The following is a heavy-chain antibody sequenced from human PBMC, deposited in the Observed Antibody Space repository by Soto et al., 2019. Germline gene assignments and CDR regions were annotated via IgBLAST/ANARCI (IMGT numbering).Heavy chain of an antibody. CDR2: INPGNGDT. CDR1: GYTFTSYT. V-gene: IGHV1-3*01. D-gene: IGHD2-2*02. CDR3: VTMQKAIYPGMDV. Sequence: QVQLVQSGAEVKKPGASVKVSCKASGYTFTSYTMHWVRQAPGQRFEWMGWINPGNGDTKYSEKFQGRVTITRDTPASTADMELSSLRSEDTAVYYCVTMQKAIYPGMDVWGQGTTVTVSS. J-gene: IGHJ6*02.